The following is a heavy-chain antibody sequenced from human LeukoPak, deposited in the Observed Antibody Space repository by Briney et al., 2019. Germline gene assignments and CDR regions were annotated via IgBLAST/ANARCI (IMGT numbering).Heavy chain of an antibody. V-gene: IGHV3-66*01. Sequence: GGSLRLSCAASGFTVSSNYMSWVRQAPGKGLEWVSVIYSGGSTYYADSVKGRLTISRDNSKNTLYLQVNSLRAEDTAVYYCAREEYGSGSYYYWGQGTLLTVSS. CDR3: AREEYGSGSYYY. CDR2: IYSGGST. D-gene: IGHD3-10*01. CDR1: GFTVSSNY. J-gene: IGHJ4*02.